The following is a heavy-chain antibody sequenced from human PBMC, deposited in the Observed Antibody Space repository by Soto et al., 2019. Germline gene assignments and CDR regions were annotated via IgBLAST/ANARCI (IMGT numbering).Heavy chain of an antibody. CDR1: GFTFSSYA. CDR2: ITGIGSST. Sequence: EVQLLESGGGLVQPGGSLRLSCAASGFTFSSYAVSWVRQAPGKGLEWVSSITGIGSSTYYADSVKGRFTISRDNSRNTLYLQMNSLRAEDTAVYYCAKTARGERYYFDYWGQGTLVTVSS. V-gene: IGHV3-23*01. J-gene: IGHJ4*02. CDR3: AKTARGERYYFDY. D-gene: IGHD3-10*01.